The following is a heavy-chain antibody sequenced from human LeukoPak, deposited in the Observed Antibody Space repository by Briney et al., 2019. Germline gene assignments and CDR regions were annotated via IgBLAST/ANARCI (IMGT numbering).Heavy chain of an antibody. CDR2: IYTSGST. CDR1: GGSISSNSYY. D-gene: IGHD6-13*01. J-gene: IGHJ4*02. CDR3: ARAQDWYSSREEGDY. V-gene: IGHV4-61*02. Sequence: SQTLSLTCTVPGGSISSNSYYWSWIRQPAGKGLEWIGRIYTSGSTDYNPSLKSRVTISVDTSKNQFSLKLSSVTAADTAVYYCARAQDWYSSREEGDYWGQGTLVTVSS.